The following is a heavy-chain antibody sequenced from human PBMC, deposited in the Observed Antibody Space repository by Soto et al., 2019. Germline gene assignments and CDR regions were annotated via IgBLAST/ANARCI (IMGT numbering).Heavy chain of an antibody. V-gene: IGHV3-30*18. CDR3: AKVSHYDILTEPDY. Sequence: GGSLRLSCAASGFTFSSYGMHWVRQAPGKGLDWVAVISYDESNKFYADSVRGRFSISRDNSKNTLYLQMNSLRAEDTALYYCAKVSHYDILTEPDYWGQGTLVTVS. J-gene: IGHJ4*02. D-gene: IGHD3-9*01. CDR1: GFTFSSYG. CDR2: ISYDESNK.